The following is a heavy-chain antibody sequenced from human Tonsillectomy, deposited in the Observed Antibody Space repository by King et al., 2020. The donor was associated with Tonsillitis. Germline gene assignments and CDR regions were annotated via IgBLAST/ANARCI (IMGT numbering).Heavy chain of an antibody. CDR2: ISSSSSYI. J-gene: IGHJ6*03. CDR3: ARAQQLATLSAGMDV. Sequence: VQLVESGGGLVKPGGSLRLSCAASGFSFSSYIMNWVRQAPGKGLEWVSSISSSSSYIYYTDSVKGRFTISRDNAKNSLYLQMKSLIAEDMAVYYCARAQQLATLSAGMDVWGKGNTVTVSS. CDR1: GFSFSSYI. D-gene: IGHD6-13*01. V-gene: IGHV3-21*01.